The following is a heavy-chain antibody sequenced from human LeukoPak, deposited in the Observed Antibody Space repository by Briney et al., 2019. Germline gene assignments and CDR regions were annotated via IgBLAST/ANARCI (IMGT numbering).Heavy chain of an antibody. CDR1: GFIFNSYT. CDR2: ISSSSTYM. J-gene: IGHJ4*02. Sequence: GGSLRLSCAASGFIFNSYTMNWVRQAPGKGLEWVSSISSSSTYMYYIDSVKGRFTISRDNANKSLYLQMNSLRAEDTAVYYCARGTTAVAGRSDYWGQGTLVSVSS. D-gene: IGHD6-19*01. CDR3: ARGTTAVAGRSDY. V-gene: IGHV3-21*01.